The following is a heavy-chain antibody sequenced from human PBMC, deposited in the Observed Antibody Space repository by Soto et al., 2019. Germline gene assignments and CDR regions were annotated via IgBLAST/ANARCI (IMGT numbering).Heavy chain of an antibody. Sequence: SETLSLTCAVYGGSFSGYYWSWIRQPPGKGLEWIGEINHSGSTNYNPSLKSRVTISVDTSKNQFSLKLSSVTAADTAVYYCARLRTPQHNYYYGMDVWGQGTTVTVSS. CDR3: ARLRTPQHNYYYGMDV. V-gene: IGHV4-34*01. J-gene: IGHJ6*02. CDR2: INHSGST. CDR1: GGSFSGYY.